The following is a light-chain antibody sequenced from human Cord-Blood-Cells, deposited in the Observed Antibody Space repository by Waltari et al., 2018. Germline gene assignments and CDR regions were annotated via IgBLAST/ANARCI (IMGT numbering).Light chain of an antibody. CDR2: QDS. CDR1: KLGDKY. V-gene: IGLV3-1*01. Sequence: SYELTQPPSVSVSPGQTASITCPGDKLGDKYACWYQQKPCQSPVLVIYQDSKRPSGIPERVSGSNSGITATLTISGTQAMDEADYYCQAWDSSTAVFGGGTKLTVL. J-gene: IGLJ3*02. CDR3: QAWDSSTAV.